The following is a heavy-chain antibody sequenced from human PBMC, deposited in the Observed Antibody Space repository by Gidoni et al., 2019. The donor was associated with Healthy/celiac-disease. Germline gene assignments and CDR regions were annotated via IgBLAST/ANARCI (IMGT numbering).Heavy chain of an antibody. CDR2: IWYDGSNK. V-gene: IGHV3-33*01. CDR3: ARDNYGDYFDY. J-gene: IGHJ4*02. CDR1: GLTFSSYG. Sequence: QVQLVESGGGVVQPGRSLRLSCAASGLTFSSYGMHWVRQAPGKGLEWVAVIWYDGSNKYYADSVKGRFTISRDNSKNTLYLQMNSLRAEDTAVYYCARDNYGDYFDYWGQGTLVTVSS. D-gene: IGHD4-17*01.